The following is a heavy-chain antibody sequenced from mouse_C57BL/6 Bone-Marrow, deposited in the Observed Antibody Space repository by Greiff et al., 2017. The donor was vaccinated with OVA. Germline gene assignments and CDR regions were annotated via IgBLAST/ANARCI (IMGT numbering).Heavy chain of an antibody. J-gene: IGHJ3*01. CDR1: GYSITSGYY. D-gene: IGHD2-4*01. CDR3: ASGEYYDYDGAY. Sequence: DVKLQESGPGLVKPSQSLSLTCSVTGYSITSGYYWNWIRQFPGNKLEWMGYISYDGSNNYKPSLKNRISITRDTSKNQFFLKLNSVTTEDTATYYCASGEYYDYDGAYWGQGTLVTVSA. CDR2: ISYDGSN. V-gene: IGHV3-6*01.